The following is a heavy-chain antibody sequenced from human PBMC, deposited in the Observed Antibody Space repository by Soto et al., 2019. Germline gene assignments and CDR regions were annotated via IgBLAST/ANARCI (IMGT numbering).Heavy chain of an antibody. J-gene: IGHJ4*02. CDR1: GFTFSDYY. Sequence: QVQLVESGGGLVKPGGSLRLSCAASGFTFSDYYMSWIRQAPGKGLEWVSYISSRSSTIFYADSVKGRFTISRDNVKNSLYLQMNRLRAEDTAVYYCASGTNGAVFVYWGQGILVTVSS. CDR3: ASGTNGAVFVY. V-gene: IGHV3-11*01. D-gene: IGHD2-8*01. CDR2: ISSRSSTI.